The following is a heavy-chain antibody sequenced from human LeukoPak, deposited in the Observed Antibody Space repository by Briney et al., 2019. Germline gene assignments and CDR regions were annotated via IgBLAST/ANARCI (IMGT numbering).Heavy chain of an antibody. CDR3: ARQTGSGLFILP. CDR1: GVSISSSNSY. D-gene: IGHD3/OR15-3a*01. V-gene: IGHV4-39*01. CDR2: IYYSGNT. J-gene: IGHJ4*02. Sequence: SETLSLTCTVSGVSISSSNSYWGWIRQPPGKGLEWIGSIYYSGNTYYNASLKSQVSISIDTSKNQFSLRLTSVTAADTAVYYCARQTGSGLFILPGGQGALVTVSS.